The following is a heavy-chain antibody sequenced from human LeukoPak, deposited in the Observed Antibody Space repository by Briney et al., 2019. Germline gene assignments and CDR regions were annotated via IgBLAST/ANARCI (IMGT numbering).Heavy chain of an antibody. CDR3: TTYVSSGYLVDY. V-gene: IGHV3-15*01. J-gene: IGHJ4*02. CDR2: IKSKTDGGTT. D-gene: IGHD3-22*01. Sequence: GGSLRLSCAASGFTFSNAWMSWVRQAPGKGLEWVGRIKSKTDGGTTDYVAPVKGRFTISRDDSKNTLYLQMNSLKTEDTAVYYCTTYVSSGYLVDYWGQGTLVTSPQ. CDR1: GFTFSNAW.